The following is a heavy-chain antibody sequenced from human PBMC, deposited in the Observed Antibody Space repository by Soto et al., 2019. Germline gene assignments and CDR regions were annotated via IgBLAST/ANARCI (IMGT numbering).Heavy chain of an antibody. D-gene: IGHD6-13*01. CDR1: GFTFTSSA. CDR3: ARVYSSSFPVAYYYYGMDV. Sequence: GASVKVSCKASGFTFTSSAVQWVRQARGQRLEWIGWIVVGSGNTNYAQKFQERVTITRDMSTSTAYMELSSLRSEDTAVYYCARVYSSSFPVAYYYYGMDVWGQGTTVTVSS. CDR2: IVVGSGNT. V-gene: IGHV1-58*01. J-gene: IGHJ6*02.